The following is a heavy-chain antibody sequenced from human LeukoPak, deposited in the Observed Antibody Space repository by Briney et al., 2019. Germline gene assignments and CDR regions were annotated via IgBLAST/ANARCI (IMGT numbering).Heavy chain of an antibody. J-gene: IGHJ4*02. Sequence: PGRSLRLSCAASGFTFSSYGMHWVRQAPGKGLEWVAVISYDGSNKYYADSMKGRFTISRDNSKNTLYLQMNSLRAEDTAVYYCAKEGIFSAYYFDYWGQGTLVTVSS. V-gene: IGHV3-30*18. D-gene: IGHD3-9*01. CDR3: AKEGIFSAYYFDY. CDR2: ISYDGSNK. CDR1: GFTFSSYG.